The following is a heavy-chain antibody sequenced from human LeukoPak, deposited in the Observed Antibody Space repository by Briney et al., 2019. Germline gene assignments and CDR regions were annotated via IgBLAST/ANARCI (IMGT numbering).Heavy chain of an antibody. CDR1: GFTFDDYA. J-gene: IGHJ5*02. CDR2: ISWNSGSL. D-gene: IGHD3-22*01. Sequence: AGGSLRLSCAASGFTFDDYAMRWVRQAPGKGLEWVSGISWNSGSLDYADSVKGRFTISRDNARNSLYLQMDSLRAEDTAFYYCAKAEGFFGGYYDHWGQGTLVTVSS. V-gene: IGHV3-9*01. CDR3: AKAEGFFGGYYDH.